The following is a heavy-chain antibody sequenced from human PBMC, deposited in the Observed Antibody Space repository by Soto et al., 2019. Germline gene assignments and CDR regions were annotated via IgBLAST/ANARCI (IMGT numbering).Heavy chain of an antibody. Sequence: LGESLKISCKGSGYSFTSYWIGWVRQMPGKGLEWMGIIYPGDSDTRYSPSFQGQVTIPADKSISTAYLQWSSLKASDTAMYYCARLNDFWSGPFDYWGQGTLVTVSS. D-gene: IGHD3-3*01. V-gene: IGHV5-51*01. J-gene: IGHJ4*02. CDR3: ARLNDFWSGPFDY. CDR1: GYSFTSYW. CDR2: IYPGDSDT.